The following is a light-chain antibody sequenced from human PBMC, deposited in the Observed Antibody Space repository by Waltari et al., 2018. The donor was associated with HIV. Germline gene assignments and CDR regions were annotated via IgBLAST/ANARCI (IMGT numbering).Light chain of an antibody. V-gene: IGKV3D-15*01. CDR3: QQYSDWPLT. CDR2: EAS. Sequence: EILMMQSPATLSVSLGIRFTLSCRANQSLGSNVAWYHQRPGQTPRLLVYEASTRAPDTPTRFTGSGSGTKFTLTIISLQSEDFGVYFCQQYSDWPLTFGGGTKVDIK. J-gene: IGKJ4*01. CDR1: QSLGSN.